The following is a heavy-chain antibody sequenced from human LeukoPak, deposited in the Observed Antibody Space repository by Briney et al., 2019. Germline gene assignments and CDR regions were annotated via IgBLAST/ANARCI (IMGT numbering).Heavy chain of an antibody. D-gene: IGHD2-2*01. CDR3: ARFALDVPAATIKAAFDI. CDR1: GHTFTSYG. J-gene: IGHJ3*02. Sequence: ASVKVSCKASGHTFTSYGISWVRQAPGQGLEWMGWISAYNGNTNYAQKLQGRVTMTTDTSTSTAYMELRSLRSDDTAVYYCARFALDVPAATIKAAFDIWGQGTMVTVSS. CDR2: ISAYNGNT. V-gene: IGHV1-18*01.